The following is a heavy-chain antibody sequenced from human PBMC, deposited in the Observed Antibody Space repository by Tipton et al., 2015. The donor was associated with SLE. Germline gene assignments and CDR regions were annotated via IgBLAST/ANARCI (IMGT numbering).Heavy chain of an antibody. J-gene: IGHJ2*01. D-gene: IGHD6-6*01. V-gene: IGHV4-4*07. Sequence: TLSLTCTVSGGSINSYYWSWIRQPAGKGLEWIGRIYTSGSTNYNPSLKSRVTMSVDTSKNQFSLKLSSVTAADTAVYYCAREEAARPGWYFDLWGRGTLVTVSS. CDR1: GGSINSYY. CDR3: AREEAARPGWYFDL. CDR2: IYTSGST.